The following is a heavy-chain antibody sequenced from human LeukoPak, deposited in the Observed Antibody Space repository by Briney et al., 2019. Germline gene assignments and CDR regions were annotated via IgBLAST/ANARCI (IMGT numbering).Heavy chain of an antibody. D-gene: IGHD3-3*01. V-gene: IGHV4-59*12. CDR2: VHLDGRT. Sequence: SETLSLTCSVSGASMRRYYWSWIRQPPGKGLEWIGEVHLDGRTNYNPSLTGRLTMSVDLYENHISLKLTSVTAADTAVYYCAREGGFYRPLDYSGQGTLVTVSS. J-gene: IGHJ4*02. CDR1: GASMRRYY. CDR3: AREGGFYRPLDY.